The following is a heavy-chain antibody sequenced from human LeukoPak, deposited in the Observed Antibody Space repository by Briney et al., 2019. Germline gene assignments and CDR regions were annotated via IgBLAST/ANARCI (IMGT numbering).Heavy chain of an antibody. CDR3: AREYDSSGYYLISY. CDR2: INPNSGGT. J-gene: IGHJ4*02. V-gene: IGHV1-2*02. D-gene: IGHD3-22*01. Sequence: WASVKVSCKASGYTFTAYYMHWVRQAPGQGLEWMGWINPNSGGTNYAQKFQGRVTMTRDTSISTAYMELSRLTSDDTAVYYCAREYDSSGYYLISYWGQGTLVTVSS. CDR1: GYTFTAYY.